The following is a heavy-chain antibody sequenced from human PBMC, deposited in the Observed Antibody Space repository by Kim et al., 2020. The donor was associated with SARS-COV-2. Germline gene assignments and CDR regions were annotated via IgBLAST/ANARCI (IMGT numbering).Heavy chain of an antibody. J-gene: IGHJ4*02. D-gene: IGHD3-22*01. CDR2: ISGDNGDT. Sequence: ASVKVSCKTSGYTFTHYAMHWVRQAPGQRLEWMGYISGDNGDTKYSQKLQGRVTITRDTSATTAYMELSSLTSEDTAVYYCLRGAGGYAGYILDDWGQG. CDR3: LRGAGGYAGYILDD. CDR1: GYTFTHYA. V-gene: IGHV1-3*01.